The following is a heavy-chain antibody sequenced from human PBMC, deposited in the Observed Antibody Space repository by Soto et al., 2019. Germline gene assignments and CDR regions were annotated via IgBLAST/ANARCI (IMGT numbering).Heavy chain of an antibody. Sequence: ASVKVSSTASGYTFTSYGITWVRQVRGQGLEWMGWISAYNGNTNYAQKLQGRVTMTTDTSTSTAFMELRSLRSDDTAVYCFARDGSDGDYIESGFDPWGQGTLVTVSS. V-gene: IGHV1-18*01. CDR3: ARDGSDGDYIESGFDP. CDR2: ISAYNGNT. CDR1: GYTFTSYG. J-gene: IGHJ5*02. D-gene: IGHD4-17*01.